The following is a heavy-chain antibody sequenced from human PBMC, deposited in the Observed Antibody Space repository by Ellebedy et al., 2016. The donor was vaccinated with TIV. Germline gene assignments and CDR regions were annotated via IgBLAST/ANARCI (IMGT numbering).Heavy chain of an antibody. D-gene: IGHD4/OR15-4a*01. CDR2: ISGDGGRS. V-gene: IGHV3-23*01. CDR3: ARDRRMVLDSYCGMDV. J-gene: IGHJ6*02. CDR1: GFTFSRDA. Sequence: GGSLRLXCAASGFTFSRDAMTWVRQAPGKGLEWVSTISGDGGRSYSADSVKGRFTIARDNSKNTLYLQMNSLRAEDTAIYYCARDRRMVLDSYCGMDVWGQGTTVTVSS.